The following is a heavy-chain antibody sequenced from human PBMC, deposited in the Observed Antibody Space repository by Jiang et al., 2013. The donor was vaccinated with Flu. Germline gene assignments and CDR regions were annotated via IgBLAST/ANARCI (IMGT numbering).Heavy chain of an antibody. CDR1: GGSISSGGYS. CDR3: ARGHSSSWYTFDY. CDR2: IYHSGST. Sequence: GLVKPSQTLSLTCAVSGGSISSGGYSWSWIRQPPGKGLEWIGYIYHSGSTYYNPSLKSRVTISVDRSKNQFSLKLSSVTAADTAVYYCARGHSSSWYTFDYWGQGTLVTVSS. J-gene: IGHJ4*02. V-gene: IGHV4-30-2*01. D-gene: IGHD6-13*01.